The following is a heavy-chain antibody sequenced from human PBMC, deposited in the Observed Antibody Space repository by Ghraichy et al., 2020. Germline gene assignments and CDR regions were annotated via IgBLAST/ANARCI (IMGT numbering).Heavy chain of an antibody. D-gene: IGHD3-10*01. CDR1: GGSIISNHR. Sequence: SETLYLTCAVSGGSIISNHRWSWLRQPPGKGLEWIAEIHHSGSTNYNSSLKSRVTISVDKSKNQFSLQLSSVTAADTAVYYCARTSYFGSAFDPWGQGTLITVTS. J-gene: IGHJ5*02. CDR2: IHHSGST. V-gene: IGHV4-4*02. CDR3: ARTSYFGSAFDP.